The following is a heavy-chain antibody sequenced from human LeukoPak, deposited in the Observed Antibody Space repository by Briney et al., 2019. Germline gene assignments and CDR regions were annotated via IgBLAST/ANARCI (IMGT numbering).Heavy chain of an antibody. CDR3: ARDRYSSGWRFDY. Sequence: GGSLRLSCAASGFTFSSYSMNWVRQAPGKGLEWVSSISSSSSYIYYADSVKGRFTISRDNAKNSLYLQMNSLRAEDTAVYYCARDRYSSGWRFDYWGQGTLVTVSS. V-gene: IGHV3-21*01. CDR1: GFTFSSYS. CDR2: ISSSSSYI. J-gene: IGHJ4*02. D-gene: IGHD6-19*01.